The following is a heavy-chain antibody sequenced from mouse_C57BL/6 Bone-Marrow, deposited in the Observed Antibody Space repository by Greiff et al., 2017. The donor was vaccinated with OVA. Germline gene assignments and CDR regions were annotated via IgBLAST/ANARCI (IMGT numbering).Heavy chain of an antibody. Sequence: QVQLQQSGAELVKPGASVKLSCKASGYTFTSYWMHWVKQRPGQGLEWIGMIHPNSGSTNYNEKFKSKATLNVDKSSSTAYMQLSSLTSEDSAVYYCARWNWDEDWYFDVWGTGTTVTVSS. J-gene: IGHJ1*03. V-gene: IGHV1-64*01. CDR3: ARWNWDEDWYFDV. D-gene: IGHD4-1*01. CDR2: IHPNSGST. CDR1: GYTFTSYW.